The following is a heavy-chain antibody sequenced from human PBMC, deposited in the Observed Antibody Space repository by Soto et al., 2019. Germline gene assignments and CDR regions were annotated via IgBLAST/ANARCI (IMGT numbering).Heavy chain of an antibody. CDR2: ISYDGSNK. CDR1: GFTFSSYA. V-gene: IGHV3-30-3*01. J-gene: IGHJ4*02. Sequence: QVQLVESGGGVVQPGRSLRLSCAASGFTFSSYAMHWVRQAPGKGLEWVAVISYDGSNKYYADSVKGRFTISRDNSKNTLYLQMNSLRAEDTAVYYCARSPDFEDYDSSGYYTFDYWGQGTLVTVSS. CDR3: ARSPDFEDYDSSGYYTFDY. D-gene: IGHD3-22*01.